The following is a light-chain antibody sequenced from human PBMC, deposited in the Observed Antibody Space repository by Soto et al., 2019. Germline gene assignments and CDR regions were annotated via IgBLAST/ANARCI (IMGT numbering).Light chain of an antibody. CDR1: SSDVGGYDF. CDR2: EVT. CDR3: SSYAGSNHLL. J-gene: IGLJ2*01. Sequence: QSVLTQSPSASGSPGQSVTISCTGTSSDVGGYDFVSWYQQHPGKAPQLMIYEVTKRLSGVPDRFSGSKSGSTASLTVSGLQAEDEADYYCSSYAGSNHLLFGGGTKVTV. V-gene: IGLV2-8*01.